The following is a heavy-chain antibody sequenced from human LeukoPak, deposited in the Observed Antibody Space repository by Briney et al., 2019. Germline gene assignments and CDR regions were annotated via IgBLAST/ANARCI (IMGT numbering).Heavy chain of an antibody. D-gene: IGHD6-19*01. CDR1: GYTFRSYG. J-gene: IGHJ5*02. CDR2: ISGYNGET. V-gene: IGHV1-18*01. CDR3: ATVPTLSSGWYGP. Sequence: ASVKVSCKASGYTFRSYGLSWVRQAPGQGLEWLGWISGYNGETRYEQNFQGRVTLTTDTSTTTAYMELRSLRFDDTAVYYCATVPTLSSGWYGPWGQGTLVTVSS.